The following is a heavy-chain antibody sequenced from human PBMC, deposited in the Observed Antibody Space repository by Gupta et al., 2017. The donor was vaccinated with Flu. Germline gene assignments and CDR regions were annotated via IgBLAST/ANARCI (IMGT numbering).Heavy chain of an antibody. CDR3: ARGWYMDV. J-gene: IGHJ6*03. CDR1: YY. V-gene: IGHV4-34*01. Sequence: YYWSWIRQPPGKGLEWIGEINHSGSTNYNPSLKSRVTISVDTSKNQFSLKLSSVTAADTAVYYCARGWYMDVWGKGTTVTVSS. CDR2: INHSGST.